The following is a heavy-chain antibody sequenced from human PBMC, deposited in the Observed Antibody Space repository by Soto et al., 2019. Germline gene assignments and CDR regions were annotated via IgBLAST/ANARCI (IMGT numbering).Heavy chain of an antibody. V-gene: IGHV3-7*01. CDR1: GFTFSSNW. J-gene: IGHJ4*02. Sequence: GGSLRLSCAASGFTFSSNWMNWVRQAPGKGLEWVANIKQDGSETYYVDSVKGRFTISRDNAKNSLYLQMNSLRAEGTAVYYCVRDLGYCSGGTCYSVLDYWGQGTLVTVSS. CDR2: IKQDGSET. D-gene: IGHD2-15*01. CDR3: VRDLGYCSGGTCYSVLDY.